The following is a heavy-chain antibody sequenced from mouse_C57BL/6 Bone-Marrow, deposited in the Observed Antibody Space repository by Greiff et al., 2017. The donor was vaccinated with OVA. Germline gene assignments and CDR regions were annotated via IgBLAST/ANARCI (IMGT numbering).Heavy chain of an antibody. D-gene: IGHD4-1*01. CDR1: GYTFTSYW. CDR3: ARPTGTFFDD. V-gene: IGHV1-55*01. J-gene: IGHJ2*01. CDR2: IYPGSGST. Sequence: QVQLQQSGAELVKPGASVKMSCKASGYTFTSYWITWVKQRPGQGLEWIGDIYPGSGSTNYNEKFKSKATLTVDTSSSTAYMQLSSLTSEDSAVYYCARPTGTFFDDWGQGTTLTVSS.